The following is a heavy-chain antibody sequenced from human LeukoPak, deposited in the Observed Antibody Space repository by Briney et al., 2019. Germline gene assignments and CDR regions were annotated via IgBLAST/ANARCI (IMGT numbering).Heavy chain of an antibody. CDR1: GFTFSSYG. D-gene: IGHD6-13*01. V-gene: IGHV3-30*18. Sequence: PGGSLRLSCAASGFTFSSYGMHWVRQAPGKGLEWVAVISYDGSNKYYADSVKGRFTISRDNSKNTLYLQMNSLRAEDTAVYYCAKTKGRLRYSSSFDYWGQGTLVTVSS. J-gene: IGHJ4*02. CDR2: ISYDGSNK. CDR3: AKTKGRLRYSSSFDY.